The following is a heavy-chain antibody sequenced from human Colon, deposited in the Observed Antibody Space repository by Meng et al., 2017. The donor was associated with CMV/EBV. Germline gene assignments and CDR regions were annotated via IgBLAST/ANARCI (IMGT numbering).Heavy chain of an antibody. CDR3: ARSLSGSSWSS. D-gene: IGHD6-13*01. CDR1: GGTSSSYA. V-gene: IGHV1-69*04. Sequence: SVNVSCKASGGTSSSYAIHWVRQAPGQGLEWMGRIIPIVDKVDYAQKFQGRVTLSADKSTGTVYMELSSLTSEDTAMFYCARSLSGSSWSSWGQGTVVTVSS. CDR2: IIPIVDKV. J-gene: IGHJ4*02.